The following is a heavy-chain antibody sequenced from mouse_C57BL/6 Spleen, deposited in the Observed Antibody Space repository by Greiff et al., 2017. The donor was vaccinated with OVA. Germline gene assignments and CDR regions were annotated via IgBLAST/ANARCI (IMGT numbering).Heavy chain of an antibody. J-gene: IGHJ3*01. D-gene: IGHD1-1*01. CDR1: GFSLSTFGMG. CDR2: IWWDDDK. CDR3: ARIERNYYGSSYTFAY. Sequence: QVTLKESGPGILQPSQTLSLTCSFSGFSLSTFGMGVGWIRQPSGKGLEWLAHIWWDDDKYYNPALKSRLTISKDTSKNQVFLKIANVDTADTATYYCARIERNYYGSSYTFAYWGQGTLVTVSA. V-gene: IGHV8-8*01.